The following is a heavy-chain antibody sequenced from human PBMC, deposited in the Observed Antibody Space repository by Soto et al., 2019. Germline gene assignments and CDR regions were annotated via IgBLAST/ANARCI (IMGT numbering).Heavy chain of an antibody. J-gene: IGHJ5*02. Sequence: SETLSLTCTVSGGSISSSSYYWVWIRQPPGKGLEWIGSIYYSGTTYYNPSLKSRVTISVDTSKNQFSLKLRSVTAADTAVYYCARQSPDYLGSVGWFDPWGQATLVTVSS. CDR2: IYYSGTT. CDR3: ARQSPDYLGSVGWFDP. V-gene: IGHV4-39*01. D-gene: IGHD1-26*01. CDR1: GGSISSSSYY.